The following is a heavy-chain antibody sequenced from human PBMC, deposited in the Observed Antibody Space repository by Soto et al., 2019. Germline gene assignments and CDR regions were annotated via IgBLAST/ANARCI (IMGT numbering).Heavy chain of an antibody. D-gene: IGHD1-26*01. CDR2: IWYDGSNK. V-gene: IGHV3-33*01. CDR1: GFTFSSYG. Sequence: QVQLVESGGGVVQPGRSLRLSCAASGFTFSSYGMHWVRQAPGKGLEWVAVIWYDGSNKYYADSVKGRFTISRDNSKNTLYLQMNSLRAEDTAVYYCARDGSLGWFDPWGQGTLVTVSS. CDR3: ARDGSLGWFDP. J-gene: IGHJ5*02.